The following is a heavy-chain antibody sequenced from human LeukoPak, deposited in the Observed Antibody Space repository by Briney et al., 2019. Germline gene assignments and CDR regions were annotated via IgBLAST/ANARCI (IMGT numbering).Heavy chain of an antibody. Sequence: GGSLRLSCAASGFTVSSNYMSWVRQAPGKGLEWVSVIYSGGSTYYADSVKGRFTISRDNSKNTLYLQMNSLRAEDTAVYYCARDVGATPGCFDYWGQGTLVTVSS. CDR2: IYSGGST. J-gene: IGHJ4*02. CDR1: GFTVSSNY. CDR3: ARDVGATPGCFDY. D-gene: IGHD1-26*01. V-gene: IGHV3-66*01.